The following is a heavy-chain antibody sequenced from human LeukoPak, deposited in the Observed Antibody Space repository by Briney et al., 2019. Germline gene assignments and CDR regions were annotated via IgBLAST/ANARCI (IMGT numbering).Heavy chain of an antibody. CDR1: GYTFTKYL. CDR3: ARPSYCVADNCGYWLDP. D-gene: IGHD2-21*01. CDR2: INPQGDIT. Sequence: ASVKVSCKTSGYTFTKYLIHWVRQDPGQGLEWMGTINPQGDITNYAQRFQGRITLTEDTSTSTVYMELSSLTSEDTAVYYCARPSYCVADNCGYWLDPWGPGTLVTVSS. J-gene: IGHJ5*02. V-gene: IGHV1-46*01.